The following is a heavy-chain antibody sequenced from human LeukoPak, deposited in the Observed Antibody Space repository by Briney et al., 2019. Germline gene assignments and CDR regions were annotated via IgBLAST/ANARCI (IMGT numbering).Heavy chain of an antibody. Sequence: SEILSLTCTVSGGSISSYYWSWIRQPPGKGLEWIGYIYYSGSTNYNPSLKSRVTISVDTSKNQFSLKLSSVTAADTAVYYCAGNYYDSSGLRWGQGTLVTVSS. CDR1: GGSISSYY. CDR2: IYYSGST. J-gene: IGHJ4*02. D-gene: IGHD3-22*01. V-gene: IGHV4-59*01. CDR3: AGNYYDSSGLR.